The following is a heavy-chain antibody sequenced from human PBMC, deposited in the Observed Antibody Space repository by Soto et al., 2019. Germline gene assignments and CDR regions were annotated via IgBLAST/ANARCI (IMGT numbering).Heavy chain of an antibody. CDR2: MNPNSSNT. CDR3: ARAYYDFWSGYSNWFDP. V-gene: IGHV1-8*01. CDR1: GYTFTSYD. D-gene: IGHD3-3*01. Sequence: ASVKVSCKASGYTFTSYDINWVRQATGQELEWMGWMNPNSSNTVYAQKFQGRVTMTRNTSISTAYMELSSLRSEDTAVYYCARAYYDFWSGYSNWFDPWGQGTLVTVSS. J-gene: IGHJ5*02.